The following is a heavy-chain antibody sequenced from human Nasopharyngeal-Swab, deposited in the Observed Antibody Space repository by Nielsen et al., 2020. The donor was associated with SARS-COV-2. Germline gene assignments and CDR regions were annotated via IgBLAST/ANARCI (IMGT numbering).Heavy chain of an antibody. CDR1: GFTFRDHA. V-gene: IGHV3-23*01. D-gene: IGHD6-25*01. CDR2: ISGSGNT. J-gene: IGHJ4*02. CDR3: ASWAGSSRDYYGPLDY. Sequence: GESLKISCEASGFTFRDHAMTWVRQAPGKGLEWVSTISGSGNTHYADSVKGRFTISRDNSKNTVFLQMNSLRAEDTAIYSCASWAGSSRDYYGPLDYWSQGNLVTVSS.